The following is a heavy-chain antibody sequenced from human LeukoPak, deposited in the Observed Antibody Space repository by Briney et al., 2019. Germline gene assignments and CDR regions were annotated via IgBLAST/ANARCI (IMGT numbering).Heavy chain of an antibody. J-gene: IGHJ4*02. CDR3: ARDKSRVVPAAMEGGDFDY. D-gene: IGHD2-2*01. CDR1: GFTFSSHG. CDR2: IWYDGSNK. Sequence: GGSLRLSCPASGFTFSSHGMHWVRQAPGKGLEWVAVIWYDGSNKYYADSVKGRFTISRDNSKNTLYLQMNSLRAEDTAVYYCARDKSRVVPAAMEGGDFDYWGQGTLVTVSS. V-gene: IGHV3-33*01.